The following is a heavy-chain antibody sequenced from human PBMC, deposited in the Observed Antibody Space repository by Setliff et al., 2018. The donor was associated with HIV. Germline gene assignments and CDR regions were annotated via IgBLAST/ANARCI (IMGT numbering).Heavy chain of an antibody. CDR1: GGTFSSYA. D-gene: IGHD5-12*01. Sequence: SVKVSCKTSGGTFSSYAISWVRQAPGQGLEWMGGIIPIFGTANYAQKFQGRVTITADESTSTAYMELSSLRSEDTAVYYCARMISIEMATRDDAFDIWGQGTMVTVSS. CDR2: IIPIFGTA. V-gene: IGHV1-69*13. CDR3: ARMISIEMATRDDAFDI. J-gene: IGHJ3*02.